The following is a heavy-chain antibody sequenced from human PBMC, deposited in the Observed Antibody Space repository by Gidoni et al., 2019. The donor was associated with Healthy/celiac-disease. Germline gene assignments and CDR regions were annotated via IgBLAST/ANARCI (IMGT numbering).Heavy chain of an antibody. CDR3: AKDPVAVAEGGY. Sequence: EVQLLDSVGGLLQPGGSLRLSCADSGFTFSSYAMSWVRQAPGTGLEWVSAISGSGGSTYYADSVKGRFTISRDNSKNTLYLQMNSLRAEDTAVYYCAKDPVAVAEGGYWGQGTLVTVSS. J-gene: IGHJ4*02. CDR1: GFTFSSYA. V-gene: IGHV3-23*01. D-gene: IGHD6-19*01. CDR2: ISGSGGST.